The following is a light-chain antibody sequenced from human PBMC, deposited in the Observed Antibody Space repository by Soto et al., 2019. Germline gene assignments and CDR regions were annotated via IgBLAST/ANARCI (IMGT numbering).Light chain of an antibody. CDR1: SRDVGDYNY. J-gene: IGLJ1*01. Sequence: QSALTQPASVSGSPGQSITISCTGTSRDVGDYNYVSWYQQHPGKAPKLMIYEVSNRPSGVSNRFSGSKSGNTASLTISGLQAEDEADYYCSSYTSSSTLRVFGTGTKLTVL. CDR2: EVS. V-gene: IGLV2-14*01. CDR3: SSYTSSSTLRV.